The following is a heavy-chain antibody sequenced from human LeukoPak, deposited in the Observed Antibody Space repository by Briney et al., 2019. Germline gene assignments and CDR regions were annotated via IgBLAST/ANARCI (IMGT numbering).Heavy chain of an antibody. V-gene: IGHV3-7*01. J-gene: IGHJ4*02. D-gene: IGHD4-17*01. CDR1: GFTFSSYW. Sequence: PGGFLRLSCAASGFTFSSYWMSWVRQAPGKGLEWVANIKQDGSEKYYVDSVKGRFTISRDNAKNSLYLQMNSLRAEDTAVYYCAREGSLDYGDLGGFDYWGQGTLVTVSS. CDR3: AREGSLDYGDLGGFDY. CDR2: IKQDGSEK.